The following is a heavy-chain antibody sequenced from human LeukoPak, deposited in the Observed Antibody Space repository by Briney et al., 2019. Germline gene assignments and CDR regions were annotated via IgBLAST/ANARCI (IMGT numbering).Heavy chain of an antibody. D-gene: IGHD5-18*01. J-gene: IGHJ3*02. V-gene: IGHV3-23*01. CDR2: IRDSGGST. Sequence: GGSLRLSCAASGFTFSNYGMSWVRQAPGKGLEWVSSIRDSGGSTYYADSVKGRFTISRDNSKNTLYLQMNSLRAEDTAVYYCAKDLSYVFDAFDIWGQGTMVTVSS. CDR1: GFTFSNYG. CDR3: AKDLSYVFDAFDI.